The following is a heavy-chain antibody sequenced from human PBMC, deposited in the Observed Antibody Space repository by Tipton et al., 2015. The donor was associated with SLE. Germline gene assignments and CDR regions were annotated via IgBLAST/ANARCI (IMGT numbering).Heavy chain of an antibody. Sequence: TLSLTCTVSGGSISNYYWSWLRQPPGKGLEWIGYIYQGGSTTYNRSLKSRVSMSVDTSKHQFSLKLSSVTAADTAVYYCARDGPTWGYYYNMDVWGKGTTVTVSS. V-gene: IGHV4-59*12. J-gene: IGHJ6*03. CDR2: IYQGGST. CDR1: GGSISNYY. D-gene: IGHD7-27*01. CDR3: ARDGPTWGYYYNMDV.